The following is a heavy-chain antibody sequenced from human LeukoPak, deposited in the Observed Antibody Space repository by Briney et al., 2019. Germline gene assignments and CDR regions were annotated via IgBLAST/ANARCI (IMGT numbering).Heavy chain of an antibody. V-gene: IGHV1-69*05. Sequence: GASVKVSCKASGGTFSSYAISWVRQAPGQGLEWMGGIIPIFGTANYAQKFQGRVTITTDESTSTAYMELSSLRSEDTAVYYCARSTTVTLNAFDIWGQGTMVTVSS. CDR1: GGTFSSYA. D-gene: IGHD4-17*01. CDR3: ARSTTVTLNAFDI. J-gene: IGHJ3*02. CDR2: IIPIFGTA.